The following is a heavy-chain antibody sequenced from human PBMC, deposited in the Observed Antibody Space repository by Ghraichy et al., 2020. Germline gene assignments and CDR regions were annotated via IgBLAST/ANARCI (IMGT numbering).Heavy chain of an antibody. CDR3: AREEGSGDCYFSH. D-gene: IGHD2-21*02. CDR1: GESVGSGGYF. V-gene: IGHV4-31*03. J-gene: IGHJ4*02. CDR2: VYDTGST. Sequence: SQTLSLTYTVSGESVGSGGYFYTWIRQFPGKGLEWIGYVYDTGSTNYNPSLKSRLTISLDTSMGQFSLNLRSVTAADTAVYYCAREEGSGDCYFSHWGQGTLVTVSS.